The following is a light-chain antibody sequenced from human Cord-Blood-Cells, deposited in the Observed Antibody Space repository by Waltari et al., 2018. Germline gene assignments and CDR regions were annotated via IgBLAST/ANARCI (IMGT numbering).Light chain of an antibody. Sequence: EIVMTQSLDTLSVSPGERATLSCRASQSVSSNLAWYQQKPGQAPRLLIYGASTRATGIPARFSGSGSGTEFTLTISSLQSEDFAVYYCQQYNNWPPYSFGQGTKLEIK. CDR3: QQYNNWPPYS. CDR2: GAS. V-gene: IGKV3-15*01. J-gene: IGKJ2*03. CDR1: QSVSSN.